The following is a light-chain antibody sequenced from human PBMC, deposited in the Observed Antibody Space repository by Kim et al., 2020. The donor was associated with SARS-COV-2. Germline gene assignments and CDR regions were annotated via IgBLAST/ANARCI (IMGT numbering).Light chain of an antibody. V-gene: IGLV3-19*01. CDR2: GKN. CDR3: NSRDNNDNVL. CDR1: SLRSYY. J-gene: IGLJ2*01. Sequence: VALGQTVRITCQGDSLRSYYTTWYQQKPGQAPIVVVYGKNNRPSVIPDRFSGSSSGNTASLTITGTQAGDEADYYCNSRDNNDNVLFGGGTQLTVL.